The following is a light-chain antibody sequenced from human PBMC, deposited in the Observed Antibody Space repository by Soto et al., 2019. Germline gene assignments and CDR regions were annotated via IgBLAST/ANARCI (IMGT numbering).Light chain of an antibody. CDR2: AAS. CDR3: QQYNNWPIT. V-gene: IGKV1-39*02. CDR1: QSIRSY. J-gene: IGKJ5*01. Sequence: IXCRASQSIRSYLNWYQQKPGKAPKLLIYAASSLQSGVPSRFSGSGSGADFTLTISSLQAEDVAVYYCQQYNNWPITFGQGTRLEIK.